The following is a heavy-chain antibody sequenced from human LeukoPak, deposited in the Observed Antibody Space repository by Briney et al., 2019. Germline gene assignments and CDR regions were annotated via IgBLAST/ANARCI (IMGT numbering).Heavy chain of an antibody. Sequence: SETLSLTCAVYGGSFSGYYWSWIRQPPGKGLEWIGEINHSGSTDYNPSLKSRVTISVDTSKNQFSLKLSPVTAADTAVYYCARGSDIVVVPAAPFDYWGQGTLVTVSS. J-gene: IGHJ4*02. CDR1: GGSFSGYY. D-gene: IGHD2-2*01. CDR2: INHSGST. CDR3: ARGSDIVVVPAAPFDY. V-gene: IGHV4-34*01.